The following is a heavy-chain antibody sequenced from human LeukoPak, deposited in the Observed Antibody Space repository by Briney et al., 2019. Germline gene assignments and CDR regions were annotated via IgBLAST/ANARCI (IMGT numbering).Heavy chain of an antibody. CDR3: ARKMYYYGSGSYGLPDY. J-gene: IGHJ4*02. V-gene: IGHV4-4*07. D-gene: IGHD3-10*01. Sequence: PSETLSLTCTVSGGSISSYYWSWIRQPAGKGLEWIGRIYTSGSTNYNPSLKSRVTMSVDTSKNQFSLKLSSVTAADTAVYYCARKMYYYGSGSYGLPDYWGQGTLVTASS. CDR2: IYTSGST. CDR1: GGSISSYY.